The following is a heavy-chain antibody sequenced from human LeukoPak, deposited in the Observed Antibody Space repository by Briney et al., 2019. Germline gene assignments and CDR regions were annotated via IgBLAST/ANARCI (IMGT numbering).Heavy chain of an antibody. V-gene: IGHV3-7*01. CDR1: GFAFSSYW. D-gene: IGHD2-2*01. Sequence: GGSLRLSCAASGFAFSSYWMSWVRQAPGKGLEWVANIKQDGSEKYYVDSVKGRFTISRDNAKNSLYLQMNSLRAEDTAVYYCARDSREYAGGFDYWGQGTLVTVSS. CDR2: IKQDGSEK. J-gene: IGHJ4*02. CDR3: ARDSREYAGGFDY.